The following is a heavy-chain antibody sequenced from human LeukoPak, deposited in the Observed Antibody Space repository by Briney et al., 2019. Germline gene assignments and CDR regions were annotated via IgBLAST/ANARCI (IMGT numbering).Heavy chain of an antibody. V-gene: IGHV4-34*01. J-gene: IGHJ6*03. CDR3: ARGLGWKVTPMGLFYMDV. D-gene: IGHD1-1*01. CDR1: GGSFSGYG. Sequence: SETLSLTCGADGGSFSGYGWSWVRQPPGKGLEWIGEINYGGDTNYNPSLKSRVTISVDTSKNQFSLKVRSVTAADTAVYFCARGLGWKVTPMGLFYMDVWGEGATVTVSS. CDR2: INYGGDT.